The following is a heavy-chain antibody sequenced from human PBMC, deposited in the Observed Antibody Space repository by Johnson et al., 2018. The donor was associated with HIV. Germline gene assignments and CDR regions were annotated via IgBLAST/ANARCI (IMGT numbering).Heavy chain of an antibody. V-gene: IGHV3-30*19. J-gene: IGHJ3*02. CDR2: LSYDGRRT. CDR3: ARESRLGPLAHAFDI. CDR1: GFTFSSYG. D-gene: IGHD7-27*01. Sequence: QVQLVESGGGVVWPGRSLRLSCAASGFTFSSYGMHWVRQAPGKGREWVAVLSYDGRRTTYAVPVRGRFPISRDNSKNTLYLQMNSLRAKDTAVYYCARESRLGPLAHAFDIWGQGTMVTVSS.